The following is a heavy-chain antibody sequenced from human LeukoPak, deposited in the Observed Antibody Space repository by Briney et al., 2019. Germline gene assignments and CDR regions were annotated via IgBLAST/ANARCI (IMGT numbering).Heavy chain of an antibody. J-gene: IGHJ4*02. CDR2: KNLEGNGS. V-gene: IGHV3-7*03. CDR3: ARRSGIAVAGAFDY. Sequence: GGSLRLSCTASGFFLRNYWMSWVRQAQGKGLEWEANKNLEGNGSFYVDSVKGRFTISRDNNKKSVYLQMHSLRAEDTAVYYCARRSGIAVAGAFDYWGQGTLVTVSS. CDR1: GFFLRNYW. D-gene: IGHD6-19*01.